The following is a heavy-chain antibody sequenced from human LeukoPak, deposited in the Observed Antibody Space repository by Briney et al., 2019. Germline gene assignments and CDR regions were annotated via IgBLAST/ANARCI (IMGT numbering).Heavy chain of an antibody. Sequence: ASVRFSCKASGYTYTSYGISWVRHAPGQGLEWMGWISAYNGNTNYAQKFQGRVTMTTDTSTSTAYMELRSLRSDDTAVYYCARVQSGAYSYGYGYYNMDVWGQGTTVTVSS. V-gene: IGHV1-18*01. CDR2: ISAYNGNT. CDR1: GYTYTSYG. CDR3: ARVQSGAYSYGYGYYNMDV. D-gene: IGHD5-18*01. J-gene: IGHJ6*03.